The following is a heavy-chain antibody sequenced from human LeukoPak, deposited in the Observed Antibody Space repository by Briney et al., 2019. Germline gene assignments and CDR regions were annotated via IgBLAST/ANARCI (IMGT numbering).Heavy chain of an antibody. CDR3: AKDAATVPPRTHDY. Sequence: GGSLRLSCAGSGFTFSNYAMTWVRQAPGKGLEWVSAISGSAGSTYYADSVKGRFTISRDNSKNTLYLQMNSLRAEDTAVYFCAKDAATVPPRTHDYSGQGTLVTVSS. D-gene: IGHD4-17*01. CDR1: GFTFSNYA. J-gene: IGHJ4*02. V-gene: IGHV3-23*01. CDR2: ISGSAGST.